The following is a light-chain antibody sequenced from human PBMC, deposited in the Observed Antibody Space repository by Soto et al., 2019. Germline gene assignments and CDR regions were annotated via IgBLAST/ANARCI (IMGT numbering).Light chain of an antibody. J-gene: IGLJ1*01. CDR1: SSDVGSYNL. Sequence: VLTKPASVSGLPGQSITISCTRTSSDVGSYNLVSWYQQHPGKAPKLMIYEVSKRPSGVSNRFSGSKSGNTASLTISGLQAEDEADYYCCSYAGSSTVYVFGTGTKVTVL. V-gene: IGLV2-23*02. CDR3: CSYAGSSTVYV. CDR2: EVS.